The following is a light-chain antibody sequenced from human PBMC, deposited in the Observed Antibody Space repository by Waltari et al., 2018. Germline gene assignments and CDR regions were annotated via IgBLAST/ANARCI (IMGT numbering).Light chain of an antibody. CDR1: QSVSIN. V-gene: IGKV3D-15*01. CDR3: QQYSNWPLT. J-gene: IGKJ4*01. Sequence: EIVMTQYPATLSVSQGAGATLSCRASQSVSINLAWYQQKPGQAPRLLISGASIRATGIPARFSGGGYGTEFTLTIGSLQSEDFAVYYCQQYSNWPLTFGGGTKVEIK. CDR2: GAS.